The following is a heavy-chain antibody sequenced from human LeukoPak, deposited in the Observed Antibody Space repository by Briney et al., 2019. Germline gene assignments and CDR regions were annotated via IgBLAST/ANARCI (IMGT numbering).Heavy chain of an antibody. CDR1: GFTVISNL. J-gene: IGHJ4*02. CDR3: ARGAYRISWPGIDY. Sequence: GGSLRLSCAASGFTVISNLMTWVRQSPGRGLEWLSSIYSGGATYYADSVKGRFAISRDHSNNSVSLQMTNLRVEDTAIYYCARGAYRISWPGIDYWGQGTLVTVSS. D-gene: IGHD3-16*02. V-gene: IGHV3-53*01. CDR2: IYSGGAT.